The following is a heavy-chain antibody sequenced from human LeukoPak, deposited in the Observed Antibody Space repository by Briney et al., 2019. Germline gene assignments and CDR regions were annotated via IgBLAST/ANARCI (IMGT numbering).Heavy chain of an antibody. CDR1: GFTFSSYG. J-gene: IGHJ6*02. V-gene: IGHV3-30*18. Sequence: GRSLRLSCAASGFTFSSYGVHWVRQAPGKGLEWVAVISYDGSNKYYADSVKGRFTISRVNSKNTLYLQMNSLRAEDTAVYYCAKGAPPGVVPDSSSLPMDVWGQGTTVTVSS. CDR3: AKGAPPGVVPDSSSLPMDV. CDR2: ISYDGSNK. D-gene: IGHD2-2*01.